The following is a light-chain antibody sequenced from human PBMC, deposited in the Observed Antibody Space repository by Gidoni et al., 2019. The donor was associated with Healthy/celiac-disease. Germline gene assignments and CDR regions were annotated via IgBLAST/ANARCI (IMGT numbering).Light chain of an antibody. J-gene: IGLJ3*02. V-gene: IGLV2-11*01. Sequence: QSALTQPRSVTGSPGQSVPISCTGTSSEVGGYHYVSCYQQHPGTAPKLMSYYVSKRPPGVPDRFSVSKSGNTASLTISGLQAEDEADYYCCSYAGSYTFGWVFGGGTKLTVL. CDR1: SSEVGGYHY. CDR3: CSYAGSYTFGWV. CDR2: YVS.